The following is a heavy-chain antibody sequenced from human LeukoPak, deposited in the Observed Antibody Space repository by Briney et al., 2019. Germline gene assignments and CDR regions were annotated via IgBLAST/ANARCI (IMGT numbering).Heavy chain of an antibody. CDR1: GFTFSSYA. CDR3: ARATYSTSHFSYYFDY. Sequence: QPGGSLRLSCPASGFTFSSYAMHWVRQAPGKGLKWVAVISYDGTNKYYADSVRGRFTISRDNSKNTLYLQMDSLRVDDTAVYYCARATYSTSHFSYYFDYWGQGTLVTVSS. J-gene: IGHJ4*02. D-gene: IGHD6-6*01. V-gene: IGHV3-30-3*01. CDR2: ISYDGTNK.